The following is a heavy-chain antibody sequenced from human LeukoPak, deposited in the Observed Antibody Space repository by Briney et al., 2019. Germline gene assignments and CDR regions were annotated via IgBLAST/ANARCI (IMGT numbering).Heavy chain of an antibody. Sequence: ASVKVSCKASGYTFTSYYMYWVRQAPGQGLEWMGIINPRGGSTSYAQKFQGRVTINRDTSTSTVYMELSSLRSEDTAVYFCAREFGYSGYDGTDYWGQGTLVTVSS. CDR2: INPRGGST. J-gene: IGHJ4*02. CDR1: GYTFTSYY. CDR3: AREFGYSGYDGTDY. V-gene: IGHV1-46*01. D-gene: IGHD5-12*01.